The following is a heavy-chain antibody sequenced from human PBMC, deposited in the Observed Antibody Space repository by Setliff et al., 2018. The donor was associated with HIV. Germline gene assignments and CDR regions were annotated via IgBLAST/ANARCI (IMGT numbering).Heavy chain of an antibody. V-gene: IGHV1-8*01. CDR1: GHTFTNYD. D-gene: IGHD4-4*01. CDR2: MNPNSGVS. Sequence: GASVKVSCKPSGHTFTNYDIHWMRRATGQGLEWMGWMNPNSGVSGYALKFHDRVTMTRDTSITTAYMELSSLTSEDTAVYYCAMSMTTYPVSRAFDIWGQGTMVT. CDR3: AMSMTTYPVSRAFDI. J-gene: IGHJ3*02.